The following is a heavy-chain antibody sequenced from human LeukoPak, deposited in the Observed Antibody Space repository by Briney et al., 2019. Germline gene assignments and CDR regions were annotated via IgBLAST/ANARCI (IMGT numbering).Heavy chain of an antibody. Sequence: ASVKVSCKASGYAFTSYYMHWVRQAPGQGLEWMGIINPSGGSTSYTQKFQGRVTMTRDTSTTTVYMELSSLRSQDTAVYYCARHKEVGDYYYFDYWGQGTLVTVSS. V-gene: IGHV1-46*01. J-gene: IGHJ4*02. D-gene: IGHD2/OR15-2a*01. CDR3: ARHKEVGDYYYFDY. CDR1: GYAFTSYY. CDR2: INPSGGST.